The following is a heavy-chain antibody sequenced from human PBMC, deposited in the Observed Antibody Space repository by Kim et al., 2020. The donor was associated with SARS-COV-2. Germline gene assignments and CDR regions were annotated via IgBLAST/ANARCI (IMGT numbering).Heavy chain of an antibody. D-gene: IGHD5-12*01. V-gene: IGHV1-2*02. CDR3: ARMDIVATIPFDY. Sequence: YAQKFQGRVTMTRDTSISTAYMELSRLRSDDTAVYYCARMDIVATIPFDYWGQGTLVTVSS. J-gene: IGHJ4*02.